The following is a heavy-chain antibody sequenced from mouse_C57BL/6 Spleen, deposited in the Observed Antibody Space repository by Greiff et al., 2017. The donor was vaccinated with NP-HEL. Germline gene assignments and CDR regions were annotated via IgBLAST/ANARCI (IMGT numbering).Heavy chain of an antibody. CDR3: ARDDGTFAY. CDR2: ISDGGSYT. CDR1: GFTFSSYA. Sequence: EVKLVESGGGLVKPGGSLKLSCAASGFTFSSYAMSWVRQTPKKRLEWVATISDGGSYTYYPDNVKGRFTISRDNAKNNLYLQMSHLKSEDTAMYYCARDDGTFAYWGQGTLVTVSA. V-gene: IGHV5-4*01. D-gene: IGHD2-3*01. J-gene: IGHJ3*01.